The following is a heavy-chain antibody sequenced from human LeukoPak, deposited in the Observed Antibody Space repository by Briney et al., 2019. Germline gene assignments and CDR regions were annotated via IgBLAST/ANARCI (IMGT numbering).Heavy chain of an antibody. J-gene: IGHJ3*02. V-gene: IGHV4-59*08. D-gene: IGHD2/OR15-2a*01. CDR1: GGSISSYY. Sequence: SETLSLTCTVSGGSISSYYWSWIRQPPGKGLEWIGYIYYSGSTNYNPSLKSRVTISVDTSKNQFSLKLSSVTAADTAVYYCARLSSDAFDIWGQGTMVTISS. CDR2: IYYSGST. CDR3: ARLSSDAFDI.